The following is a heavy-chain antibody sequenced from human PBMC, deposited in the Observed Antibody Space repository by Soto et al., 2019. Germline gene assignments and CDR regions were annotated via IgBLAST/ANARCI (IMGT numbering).Heavy chain of an antibody. CDR3: ARSMKAGENLDY. D-gene: IGHD7-27*01. V-gene: IGHV3-11*05. J-gene: IGHJ4*02. CDR2: ISGSNTYT. CDR1: GFTFSDYY. Sequence: QVQLVESGGGLVKPGGSLRLSCAAYGFTFSDYYMSWIRQAPGKGLEWLSYISGSNTYTDYADSVKGRFTISRDNAKNSLYLQMNGLRADDTAVYDCARSMKAGENLDYWGQGTLVTVSS.